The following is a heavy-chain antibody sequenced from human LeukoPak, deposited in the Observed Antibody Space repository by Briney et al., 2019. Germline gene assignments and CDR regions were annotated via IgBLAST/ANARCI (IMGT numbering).Heavy chain of an antibody. CDR2: INPSGGST. CDR1: GYTFTNYY. J-gene: IGHJ5*02. CDR3: ARDIVVVPAAISWFDP. V-gene: IGHV1-46*03. D-gene: IGHD2-2*02. Sequence: ASVKVSCKASGYTFTNYYMHWVRQAPGQGLEWMGIINPSGGSTSYAQKFQGRVTMTRDTSTSTVYMELSSLRSEDTAVYYCARDIVVVPAAISWFDPWGQGTLVTVSS.